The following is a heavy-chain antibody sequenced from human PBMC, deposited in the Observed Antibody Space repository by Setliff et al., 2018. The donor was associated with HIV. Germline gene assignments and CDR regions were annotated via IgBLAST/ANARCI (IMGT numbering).Heavy chain of an antibody. CDR3: ATCRHRPSNWFDP. CDR1: GGSISSGSYY. CDR2: VYNSGIT. J-gene: IGHJ5*02. Sequence: PSETLSLTCTVSGGSISSGSYYWGWIRQPPGKGLEWIGSVYNSGITFKNPSLKSRVTISVDRSGNQFSLRLTSVTAADTAVYYCATCRHRPSNWFDPWGQGTVVTVSS. V-gene: IGHV4-39*07.